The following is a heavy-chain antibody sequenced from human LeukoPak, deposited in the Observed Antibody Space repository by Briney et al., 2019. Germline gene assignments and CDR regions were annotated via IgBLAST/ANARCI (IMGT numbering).Heavy chain of an antibody. J-gene: IGHJ4*02. V-gene: IGHV3-23*01. CDR1: GFTFSSYA. Sequence: GGSLRLSCAASGFTFSSYAMTWVRQAPGRGLEWVSALSGNGGTTYYADSVKGRFTISRDNSKNTLYLQMNSLRAEDTAVYYCARTASSCYFYFDYWGQGTLVTVSS. CDR2: LSGNGGTT. D-gene: IGHD3-22*01. CDR3: ARTASSCYFYFDY.